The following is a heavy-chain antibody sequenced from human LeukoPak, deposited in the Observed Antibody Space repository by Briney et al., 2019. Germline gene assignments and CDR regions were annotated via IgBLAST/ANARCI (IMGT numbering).Heavy chain of an antibody. Sequence: PSETLSLTCTVSGGSVTSGDYYWSWIHQPPGKGLEWIGYIYYSGSTYYNPSLKSRAIISADTSKNHFSLKLTSVTAADTAVYYCARGRGSPYFDYWGQGTLVTVSS. D-gene: IGHD3-10*01. CDR3: ARGRGSPYFDY. CDR2: IYYSGST. CDR1: GGSVTSGDYY. V-gene: IGHV4-30-4*08. J-gene: IGHJ4*02.